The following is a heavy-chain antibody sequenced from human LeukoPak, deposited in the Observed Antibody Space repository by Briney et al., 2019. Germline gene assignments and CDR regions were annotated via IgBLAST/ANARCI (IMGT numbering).Heavy chain of an antibody. V-gene: IGHV3-30*01. Sequence: GGSLRLSCAASGYTFSSFAMSWVRQAPGKGLEWVALMSYDGRNYYWADSVKGRFTISRDNSKNTLFLQLNSLRPEDTAVYYCATLPLSRSNYPTFDVWGRGTMAIVSS. J-gene: IGHJ3*01. CDR3: ATLPLSRSNYPTFDV. CDR1: GYTFSSFA. CDR2: MSYDGRNY. D-gene: IGHD3-16*02.